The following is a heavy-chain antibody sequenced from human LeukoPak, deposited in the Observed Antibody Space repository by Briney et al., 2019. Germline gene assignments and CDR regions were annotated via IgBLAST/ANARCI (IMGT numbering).Heavy chain of an antibody. CDR1: GFSFSSYE. CDR3: ARDEYSGLYYYMDV. Sequence: GSLRLSCAASGFSFSSYEMNWVRQAPGKGLEWVSYIGSTTNSIYYADSVKGRFTISSDNAKKSLHLQMNSLRAGDTAVYYCARDEYSGLYYYMDVWGKGTTVTVSS. D-gene: IGHD5-12*01. J-gene: IGHJ6*03. V-gene: IGHV3-48*03. CDR2: IGSTTNSI.